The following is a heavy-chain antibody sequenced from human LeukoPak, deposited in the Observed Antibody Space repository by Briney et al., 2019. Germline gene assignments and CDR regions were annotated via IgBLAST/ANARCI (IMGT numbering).Heavy chain of an antibody. V-gene: IGHV3-23*01. CDR2: ISGSGGST. J-gene: IGHJ4*02. D-gene: IGHD2-2*02. CDR1: GFTFSSYA. Sequence: GGSLRLSCAASGFTFSSYAMSWVRQAPGKGLEWVSAISGSGGSTYYADSVKGRLTISRDNSKNTLYLQMNSLRAEDTAVYYCAKTVVPAAIRTPGFYFDYWGQGTLVTVSS. CDR3: AKTVVPAAIRTPGFYFDY.